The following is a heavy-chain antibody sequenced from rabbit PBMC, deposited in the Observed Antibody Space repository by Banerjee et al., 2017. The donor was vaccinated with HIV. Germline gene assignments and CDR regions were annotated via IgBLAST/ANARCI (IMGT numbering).Heavy chain of an antibody. Sequence: QEQLEESGGDLVKPEGSLTLTCTASGFSFSSSQWICWVRQAPGKGLELIACIYTGSGSTWYASWAKGRFTISKTSSTTVTLQMTSLTAADTATYFCARSDSSSWRHNLWGPGTLVTVS. J-gene: IGHJ4*01. V-gene: IGHV1S45*01. CDR3: ARSDSSSWRHNL. CDR2: IYTGSGST. D-gene: IGHD1-1*01. CDR1: GFSFSSSQW.